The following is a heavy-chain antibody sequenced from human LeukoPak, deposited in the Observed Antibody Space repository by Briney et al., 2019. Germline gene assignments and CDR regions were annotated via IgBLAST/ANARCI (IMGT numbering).Heavy chain of an antibody. V-gene: IGHV1-2*02. CDR1: GYTFTGYY. Sequence: GASVKVSCTASGYTFTGYYMHWVRQAPGQGLEWMGWINPNSGGTNYAQKFQGRVTMTRDTSISTAYMELSRLRSDDTAVYYCARDRGIAAAGTVWFDPWGQGTLVTVSS. D-gene: IGHD6-13*01. J-gene: IGHJ5*02. CDR2: INPNSGGT. CDR3: ARDRGIAAAGTVWFDP.